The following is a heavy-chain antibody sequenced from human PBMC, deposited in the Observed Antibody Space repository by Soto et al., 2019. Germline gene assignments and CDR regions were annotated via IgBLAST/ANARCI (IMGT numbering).Heavy chain of an antibody. D-gene: IGHD3-10*01. CDR3: THSGVTYYYGPGNDYAMNH. CDR2: IYGNDDK. V-gene: IGHV2-5*01. J-gene: IGHJ4*02. Sequence: QITLKESGPTLVKPTQTLTLTCTFSGFSLSTSGVGVGWIRQPPGKALECLALIYGNDDKRYSPSLKNRLTITNDTSKNQVVITMTNMDPVDTATYYCTHSGVTYYYGPGNDYAMNHWCQGTLVTVSS. CDR1: GFSLSTSGVG.